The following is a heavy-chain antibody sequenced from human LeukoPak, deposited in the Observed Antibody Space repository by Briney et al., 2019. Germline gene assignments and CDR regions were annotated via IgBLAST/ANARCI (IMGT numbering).Heavy chain of an antibody. J-gene: IGHJ4*02. CDR2: INPNSGGT. V-gene: IGHV1-2*02. CDR3: ARDGDLGYCSSTSCLFGDY. D-gene: IGHD2-2*01. CDR1: GYTFTGYY. Sequence: GASVKVSCKASGYTFTGYYMHWVRQAPGQGLEWMGWINPNSGGTNYAQKFQGRVTMTRDTSISTAYMELSRLRSDDTAVYYCARDGDLGYCSSTSCLFGDYWGQGTLVTVSS.